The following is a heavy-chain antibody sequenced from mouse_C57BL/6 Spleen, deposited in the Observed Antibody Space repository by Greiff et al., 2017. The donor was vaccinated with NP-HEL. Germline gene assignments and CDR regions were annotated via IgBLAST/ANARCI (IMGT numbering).Heavy chain of an antibody. Sequence: EVHLVESGPGLVKPSQSLSLTCSVTGYSITSGYYWNWIRQFPGNKLEWMGYISYDGSNNYNPSLKNRISITRDTSKNQFFLKLNSVTTEDTATYYCARGRAYYGYDYAMDYWGQGTSVTVSS. CDR3: ARGRAYYGYDYAMDY. CDR1: GYSITSGYY. D-gene: IGHD2-9*01. V-gene: IGHV3-6*01. J-gene: IGHJ4*01. CDR2: ISYDGSN.